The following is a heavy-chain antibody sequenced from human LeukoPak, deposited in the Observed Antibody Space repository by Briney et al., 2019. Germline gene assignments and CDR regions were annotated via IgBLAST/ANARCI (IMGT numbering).Heavy chain of an antibody. CDR2: IWYDGSYK. J-gene: IGHJ4*02. V-gene: IGHV3-33*06. Sequence: PGGSLRLSCAASGFTFGDYWMSWVRQAPGKGLDWVAAIWYDGSYKYYADSVKGRFTISRDNSKNTLYLQMNSLRAEDTAVYYCAKVVQYTASTGTGLDYWGQGTLVTVSS. CDR1: GFTFGDYW. CDR3: AKVVQYTASTGTGLDY. D-gene: IGHD6-13*01.